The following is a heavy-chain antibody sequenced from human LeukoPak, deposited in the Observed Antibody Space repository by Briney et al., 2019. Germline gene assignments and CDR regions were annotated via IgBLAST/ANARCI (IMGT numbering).Heavy chain of an antibody. D-gene: IGHD3-9*01. CDR1: GGSISNYY. CDR2: IYYSGST. V-gene: IGHV4-59*01. CDR3: ARARYVNSFYAFDI. J-gene: IGHJ3*02. Sequence: PSETLSLTCTVSGGSISNYYWNWLRQPPGKGLEWIGYIYYSGSTNYNPSLKSRVTMSLDTSKNQFSLRLTSVTAADTAVYYCARARYVNSFYAFDIWGQGTLVTVSS.